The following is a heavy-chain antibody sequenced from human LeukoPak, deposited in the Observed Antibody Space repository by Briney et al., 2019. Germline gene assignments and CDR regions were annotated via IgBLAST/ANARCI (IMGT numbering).Heavy chain of an antibody. Sequence: SETLSLTCAVYGGSFSGYYWSWIRQPPGKGLEWIGEINHSGSTNYNPSLKSRVTISVDTSKNQFSLKLSSVTAADTAVYYCARDGYSSGWYYYWGQGTLVTVSS. CDR3: ARDGYSSGWYYY. CDR1: GGSFSGYY. CDR2: INHSGST. D-gene: IGHD6-19*01. V-gene: IGHV4-34*01. J-gene: IGHJ4*02.